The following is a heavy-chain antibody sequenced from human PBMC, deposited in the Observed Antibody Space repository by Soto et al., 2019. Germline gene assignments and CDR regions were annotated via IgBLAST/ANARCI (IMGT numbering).Heavy chain of an antibody. V-gene: IGHV3-53*01. CDR2: IFTRGTA. D-gene: IGHD3-22*01. CDR3: TKLWGYYFES. J-gene: IGHJ4*02. CDR1: GFSVNDNY. Sequence: LRLSCTASGFSVNDNYMAWVRQAPGKSPEWVAVIFTRGTAHYADSVTGRFTFSRDNSKRTLNLQLNNLRAEDTAVYYCTKLWGYYFESWGQGTLVTVSS.